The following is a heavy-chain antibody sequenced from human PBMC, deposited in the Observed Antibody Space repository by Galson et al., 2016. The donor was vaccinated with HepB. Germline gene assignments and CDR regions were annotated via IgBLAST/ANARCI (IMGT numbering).Heavy chain of an antibody. V-gene: IGHV3-74*01. J-gene: IGHJ2*01. CDR3: AKEVTATTGAKTKRVWYFDF. D-gene: IGHD1-7*01. Sequence: SLRLSCAASGFTFSSHWMHWVRQAPGKGLVWVSRINTDGSSTSYADSVKGRFTISRDNATNSLYLQMNSLRDEDTAVYYCAKEVTATTGAKTKRVWYFDFWGRGTLVTVSS. CDR1: GFTFSSHW. CDR2: INTDGSST.